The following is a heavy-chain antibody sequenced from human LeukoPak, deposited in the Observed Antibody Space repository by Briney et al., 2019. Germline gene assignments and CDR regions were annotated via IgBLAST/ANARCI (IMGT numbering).Heavy chain of an antibody. J-gene: IGHJ3*02. D-gene: IGHD3-10*01. V-gene: IGHV5-51*01. CDR2: IYPGDSDT. CDR1: GYSFMNNW. CDR3: AKFHYYYGSGIFDAFDI. Sequence: GESLKISCKGSGYSFMNNWIGWVRQMPGKGLEWMGIIYPGDSDTRYSPSLQGQVTISADKSISTAYLQWSSLRASDTAMYYCAKFHYYYGSGIFDAFDIWGLGTMVTVSS.